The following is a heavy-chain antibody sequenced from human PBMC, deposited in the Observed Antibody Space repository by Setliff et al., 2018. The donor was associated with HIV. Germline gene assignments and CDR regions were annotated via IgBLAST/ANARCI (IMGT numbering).Heavy chain of an antibody. CDR3: ARDRPSSSWYFNAFDI. V-gene: IGHV4-61*01. CDR1: GASISSNSYY. J-gene: IGHJ3*02. D-gene: IGHD6-13*01. Sequence: SETLSLTCSVSGASISSNSYYWSWIRQPPGKRLEWIGYIYYSGSTNYNPSLKSRVTISVDTSKNQFSLKLTSVTAADTAVYYCARDRPSSSWYFNAFDIWGQGTMVTV. CDR2: IYYSGST.